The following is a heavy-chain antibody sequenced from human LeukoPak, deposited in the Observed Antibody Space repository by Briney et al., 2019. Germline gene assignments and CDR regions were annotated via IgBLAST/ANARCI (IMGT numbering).Heavy chain of an antibody. Sequence: GGSLRLSCVASGFTFSSYAMSWVRQAPGKGLEWVANIKQDGSEKYYVDSVKGRFTISRDNAKNSLYLQMNSLRAEDTAVYYCARVWMAGDYWGQGTLVTVSS. J-gene: IGHJ4*02. CDR3: ARVWMAGDY. V-gene: IGHV3-7*01. CDR2: IKQDGSEK. D-gene: IGHD3-3*01. CDR1: GFTFSSYA.